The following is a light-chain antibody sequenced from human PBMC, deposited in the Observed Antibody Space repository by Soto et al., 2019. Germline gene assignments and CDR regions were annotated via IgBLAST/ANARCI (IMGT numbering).Light chain of an antibody. V-gene: IGLV2-14*01. CDR1: SSDVGAYIY. CDR2: EVT. Sequence: QSGLTQPSSVSGSPVQSITISFTGTSSDVGAYIYVSWYQHHPGKAPKVMIYEVTNRPSGVSDRFSGSKSGNTASLTISGLQAEDEADYYCCSYTSSRTYVFGTGTKVTVL. J-gene: IGLJ1*01. CDR3: CSYTSSRTYV.